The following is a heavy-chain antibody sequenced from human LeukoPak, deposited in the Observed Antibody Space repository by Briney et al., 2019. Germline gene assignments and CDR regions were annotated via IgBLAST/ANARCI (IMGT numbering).Heavy chain of an antibody. CDR2: ISHDGSNI. V-gene: IGHV3-30*03. CDR1: GFTFYSYG. CDR3: ARGDGMDV. Sequence: GGSLRLSCAASGFTFYSYGMHWVRQAPGKGLEWVAVISHDGSNIHYGDSVKGRFTISRDNSKNTLYLQMNSLRAEDTAVYYCARGDGMDVWGQGTTVTVSS. J-gene: IGHJ6*02.